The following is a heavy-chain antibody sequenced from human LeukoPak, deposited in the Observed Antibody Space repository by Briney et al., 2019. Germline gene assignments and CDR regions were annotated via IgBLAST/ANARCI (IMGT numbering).Heavy chain of an antibody. CDR2: ISGSGGST. CDR1: GITFSSYA. V-gene: IGHV3-23*01. J-gene: IGHJ5*02. Sequence: PGGSLRLSCAASGITFSSYAMSWVRQAPGKGLEWVSAISGSGGSTYYADSVKGRFTISRDNSKNTLYLQMNGLRAEDTAVYYCAKDLEPQWLEGSGLFDPWGQGTLVTVSS. D-gene: IGHD6-19*01. CDR3: AKDLEPQWLEGSGLFDP.